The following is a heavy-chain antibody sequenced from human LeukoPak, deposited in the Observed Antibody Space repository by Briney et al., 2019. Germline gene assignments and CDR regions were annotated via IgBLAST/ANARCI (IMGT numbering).Heavy chain of an antibody. CDR1: GGSISSSSYY. CDR2: IYYSGST. CDR3: AREDTAMAPPY. D-gene: IGHD5-18*01. Sequence: SETLSLTCTVSGGSISSSSYYWGWIRQPPGKGLEWIGSIYYSGSTYYNPSLKSRVTISVDTSKNQFSLKLSSVTAADTAVYYCAREDTAMAPPYWGQGTLVTVSS. V-gene: IGHV4-39*07. J-gene: IGHJ4*02.